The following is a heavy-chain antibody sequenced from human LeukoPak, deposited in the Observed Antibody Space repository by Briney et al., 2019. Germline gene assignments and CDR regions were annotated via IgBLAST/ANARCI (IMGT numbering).Heavy chain of an antibody. CDR3: TRRTYRADFDY. Sequence: SETLFLTCNVSGAFIISSNYYWAWIPQPPGKGLEWIGNSYSRGSTQYTPSLKGRVTISADMSKNQFFLKLTSATAADTAVYYCTRRTYRADFDYWGQGSLVTVSS. D-gene: IGHD3-16*02. J-gene: IGHJ4*02. V-gene: IGHV4-39*01. CDR2: SYSRGST. CDR1: GAFIISSNYY.